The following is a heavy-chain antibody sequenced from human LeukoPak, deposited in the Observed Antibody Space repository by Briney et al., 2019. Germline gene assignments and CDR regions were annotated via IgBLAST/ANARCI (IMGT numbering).Heavy chain of an antibody. CDR3: ARQGSGLDY. D-gene: IGHD2-15*01. Sequence: PSGTLSLTCTVSGGSISSSSYYWGWIRQPPGKGLEWIGSIYYSGSTYYNPSLKSRVTISVDTSKNQFSLKLSSVTAAGTAVYYCARQGSGLDYWGQGTLVTVSS. J-gene: IGHJ4*02. CDR1: GGSISSSSYY. V-gene: IGHV4-39*01. CDR2: IYYSGST.